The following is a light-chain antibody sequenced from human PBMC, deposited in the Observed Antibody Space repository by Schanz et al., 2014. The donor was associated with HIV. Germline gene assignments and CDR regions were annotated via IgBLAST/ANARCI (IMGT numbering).Light chain of an antibody. CDR2: EGS. CDR3: SSYTSSSTLE. V-gene: IGLV2-14*02. Sequence: QSALTQPASVSGSPGQSITISCTGTSSDVGSYNLVSWYQQHPGKAPKLMIYEGSKWPSGVSNRFSGSKSGNTASLTISGLQAEDEADYYCSSYTSSSTLEFGGGTKVTVL. J-gene: IGLJ2*01. CDR1: SSDVGSYNL.